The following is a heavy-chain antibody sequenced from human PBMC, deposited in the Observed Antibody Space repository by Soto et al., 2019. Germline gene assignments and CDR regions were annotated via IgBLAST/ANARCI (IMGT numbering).Heavy chain of an antibody. CDR2: ISGSGGST. CDR3: AKDLDTGSYSSNYGMDV. Sequence: GGSLRLSCAASGFTFSSYAMSWVRQAPGKGLEWVSAISGSGGSTYYADSVKGRFTNSRDNSKNTLYLQMDSLRAEDTAVYYCAKDLDTGSYSSNYGMDVWGQGTTVTVSS. V-gene: IGHV3-23*01. J-gene: IGHJ6*02. D-gene: IGHD3-10*01. CDR1: GFTFSSYA.